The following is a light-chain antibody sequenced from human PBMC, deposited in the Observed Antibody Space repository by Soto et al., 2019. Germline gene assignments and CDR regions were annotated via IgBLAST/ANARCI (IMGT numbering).Light chain of an antibody. Sequence: SYELTQSPSVSVAPGQTARITCGGNNIGSKSVHWYQQKTGQAPVVVVYDDSDRPSGIPARFSGSNSGNTATLTISRVEAGDEADYYCQVWDSSSDHVVFGGGTKVTVL. J-gene: IGLJ2*01. CDR3: QVWDSSSDHVV. CDR1: NIGSKS. CDR2: DDS. V-gene: IGLV3-21*02.